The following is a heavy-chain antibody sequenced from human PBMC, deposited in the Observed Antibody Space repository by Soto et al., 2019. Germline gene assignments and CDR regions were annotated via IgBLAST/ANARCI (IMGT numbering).Heavy chain of an antibody. J-gene: IGHJ4*02. D-gene: IGHD1-7*01. CDR3: AKVRWNYGYYFDY. V-gene: IGHV3-30*18. Sequence: GGSLRIFCAASGFPFSSYGMHWVRQAPGKGLEWVAVISYDGSNKYYADSVKGRFTISRDNSKNTLYLQMNSLRAEDTAVYYCAKVRWNYGYYFDYWGQGTLVTVSS. CDR1: GFPFSSYG. CDR2: ISYDGSNK.